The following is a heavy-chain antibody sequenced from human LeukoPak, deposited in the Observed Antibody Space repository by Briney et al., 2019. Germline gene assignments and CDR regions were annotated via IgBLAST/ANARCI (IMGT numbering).Heavy chain of an antibody. CDR2: IWYDGSNK. CDR3: ARNSAVQDNYYYHQRMDV. CDR1: GFTFSSYG. V-gene: IGHV3-33*01. Sequence: GGSLRLSCAASGFTFSSYGMHWVRQAPGKGLEWVAVIWYDGSNKYYADSVKGRFTISRDNSKNTLYLQMNSLRAEDTAVYYCARNSAVQDNYYYHQRMDVWGQGTKVTVSS. D-gene: IGHD2-15*01. J-gene: IGHJ6*02.